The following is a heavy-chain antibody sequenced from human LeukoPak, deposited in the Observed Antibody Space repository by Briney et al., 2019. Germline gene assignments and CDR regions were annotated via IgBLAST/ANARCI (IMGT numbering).Heavy chain of an antibody. V-gene: IGHV3-23*01. CDR3: AKSRAAYDSSGRTFDY. CDR2: ISGSGGST. D-gene: IGHD3-22*01. Sequence: GGSLGLSCAASGFTFSSYAMSWVRQAPGKGLEWVSAISGSGGSTYYADSVKGRFTISGDNSKNTLYLQMNSLRAEDTAVYYCAKSRAAYDSSGRTFDYWGQGTLVTVSS. J-gene: IGHJ4*02. CDR1: GFTFSSYA.